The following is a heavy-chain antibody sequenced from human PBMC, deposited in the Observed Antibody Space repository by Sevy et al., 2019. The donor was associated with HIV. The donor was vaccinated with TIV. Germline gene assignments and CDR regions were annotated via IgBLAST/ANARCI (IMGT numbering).Heavy chain of an antibody. J-gene: IGHJ4*02. D-gene: IGHD6-13*01. Sequence: GESLKISCKASGYTFTNYAISWVRQAPGQGLEWMGWISAYNGNTKYAQKLQVRVTMTTDTSTSTAYMELRSLRSDDTAVYYCTRESRAAGKDYWGQGTLVTVSS. CDR1: GYTFTNYA. V-gene: IGHV1-18*04. CDR2: ISAYNGNT. CDR3: TRESRAAGKDY.